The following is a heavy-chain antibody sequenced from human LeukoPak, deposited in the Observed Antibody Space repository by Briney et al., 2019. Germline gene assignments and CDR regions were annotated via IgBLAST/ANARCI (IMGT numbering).Heavy chain of an antibody. CDR3: ARVSFGPASEWFDP. J-gene: IGHJ5*02. V-gene: IGHV3-53*01. CDR2: FYSGGTT. CDR1: GFNVRSKY. Sequence: GGSLRLSCAASGFNVRSKYMSWVRQAPGKGLECVSVFYSGGTTAYADSVKGRFTVSLDNSNNTLYLQMNSLRAEDTAVYYCARVSFGPASEWFDPWGQGTLVTVSS. D-gene: IGHD3/OR15-3a*01.